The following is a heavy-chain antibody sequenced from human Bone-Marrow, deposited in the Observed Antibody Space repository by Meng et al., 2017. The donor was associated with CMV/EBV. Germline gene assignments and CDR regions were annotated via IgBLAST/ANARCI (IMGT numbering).Heavy chain of an antibody. J-gene: IGHJ6*02. CDR3: ARGGDFWSGHYYYYYGMDV. D-gene: IGHD3-3*01. CDR2: IIPIFGTA. V-gene: IGHV1-69*05. CDR1: GGTFSSYA. Sequence: SVKVSCKASGGTFSSYAISWVRQAPGQGLEWMGGIIPIFGTANYAQKFQGRVTITTDESTSTAYMELSSLRSEDTAVYYCARGGDFWSGHYYYYYGMDVWGQGTTVTVPS.